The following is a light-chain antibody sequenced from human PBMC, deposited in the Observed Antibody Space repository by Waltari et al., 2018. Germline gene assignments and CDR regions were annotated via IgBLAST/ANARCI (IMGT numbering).Light chain of an antibody. CDR3: CSYSGTYTFVV. V-gene: IGLV2-11*01. J-gene: IGLJ2*01. Sequence: QSALTQPRSVSGSPGQSVTMSCTGTTSDVGGYNYVSWYQHNAGKVPKLMVYDVTKRPSGVPDRCAGSTSGNTASLTISGLQAEDEADYYCCSYSGTYTFVVFGGGTKLTVL. CDR1: TSDVGGYNY. CDR2: DVT.